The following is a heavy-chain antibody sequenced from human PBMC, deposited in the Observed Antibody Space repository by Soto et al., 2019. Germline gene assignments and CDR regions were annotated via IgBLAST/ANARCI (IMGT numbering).Heavy chain of an antibody. CDR3: ASATVVAGTFDF. Sequence: EVQLVESGGGLVQPGGSLTLSCAGSGFAFRSYNMNWVRQPPGKGLEWVASISSGSSNIYYADSVKGRFTISRDNAKDSLYLQTDSLRAEDSAVYYCASATVVAGTFDFWGQGTLLTVSS. CDR1: GFAFRSYN. CDR2: ISSGSSNI. V-gene: IGHV3-21*01. D-gene: IGHD2-15*01. J-gene: IGHJ4*02.